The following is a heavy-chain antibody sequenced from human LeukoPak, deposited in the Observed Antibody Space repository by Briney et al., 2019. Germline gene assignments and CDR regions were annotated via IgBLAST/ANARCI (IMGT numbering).Heavy chain of an antibody. CDR2: IIPIFGTA. D-gene: IGHD2-15*01. V-gene: IGHV1-69*01. CDR1: GGTFSSYA. Sequence: ASVKVSCKASGGTFSSYAISWVRQAPGQGLEWMGGIIPIFGTANYAQKFQGRVTITADESTSTAYMELSSLRSEDTAVYYCAREGSRGGPSSFGYWGQGTLVTVSS. J-gene: IGHJ4*02. CDR3: AREGSRGGPSSFGY.